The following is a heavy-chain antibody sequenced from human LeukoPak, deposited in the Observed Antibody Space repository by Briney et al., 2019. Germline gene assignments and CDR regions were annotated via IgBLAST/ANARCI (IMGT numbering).Heavy chain of an antibody. CDR1: GFNFINYW. CDR2: MRQDGSEK. V-gene: IGHV3-7*05. Sequence: PGGSLRLSCVASGFNFINYWMSWVRHAPGKGLEWVANMRQDGSEKYYVDSVKGRFTISRDNAKNSLYLQMNSLRAEDTAVYYCARGFNWNYGRFEFWGQGTLVTVSS. J-gene: IGHJ4*02. CDR3: ARGFNWNYGRFEF. D-gene: IGHD1-7*01.